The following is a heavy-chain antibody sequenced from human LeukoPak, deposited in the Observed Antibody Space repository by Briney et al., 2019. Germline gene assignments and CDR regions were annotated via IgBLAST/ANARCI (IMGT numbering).Heavy chain of an antibody. V-gene: IGHV1-8*03. J-gene: IGHJ4*02. CDR3: ARGGVVDIVAFDY. CDR1: GYTFTSYD. Sequence: ASVKVSCKASGYTFTSYDINWVRQATGQGLEWMGWMNPNSGNTGYAQKFQGRVTITRNTSISTAYMELSSLRSEDTAVYHRARGGVVDIVAFDYWGQGTLVTVSS. CDR2: MNPNSGNT. D-gene: IGHD5-12*01.